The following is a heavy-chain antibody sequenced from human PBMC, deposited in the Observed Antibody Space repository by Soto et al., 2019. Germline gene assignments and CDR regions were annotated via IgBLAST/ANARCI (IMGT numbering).Heavy chain of an antibody. V-gene: IGHV4-59*01. D-gene: IGHD4-4*01. Sequence: SETLSLTCTVSGGSISSYYWSWIRQPPGKGLEWIGYIYYSGSTNYNPSLKSRVTISVDTSKNQFSLKLSSVTAADTAVYYCARDESSNYDWFDPWGQGTLVTVSS. J-gene: IGHJ5*02. CDR2: IYYSGST. CDR1: GGSISSYY. CDR3: ARDESSNYDWFDP.